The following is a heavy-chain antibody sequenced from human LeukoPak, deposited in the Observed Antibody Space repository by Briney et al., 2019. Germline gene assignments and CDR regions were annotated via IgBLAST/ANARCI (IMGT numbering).Heavy chain of an antibody. J-gene: IGHJ5*02. Sequence: PSETLSLTCSVSGDSINNYFWSWLRQPPGKGLEWIGSIYYSGSTYYNPSLKSRVTISVDTSKNQFSLKLSSVTAADTAVYYCARYLGYSKSRNYPSGAPNWFDPWGQGTLVTVSS. CDR1: GDSINNYF. D-gene: IGHD4-11*01. CDR2: IYYSGST. CDR3: ARYLGYSKSRNYPSGAPNWFDP. V-gene: IGHV4-39*01.